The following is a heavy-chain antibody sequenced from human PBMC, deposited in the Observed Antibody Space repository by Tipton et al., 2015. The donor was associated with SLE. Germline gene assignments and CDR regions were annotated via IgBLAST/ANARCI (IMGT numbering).Heavy chain of an antibody. CDR1: GGSLGSGGYY. J-gene: IGHJ6*03. V-gene: IGHV4-61*02. CDR2: RYISGTT. CDR3: ARGGDFWSGPTSYFYYHYYVDV. Sequence: LRLSCTVSGGSLGSGGYYWSWIRQPAGKGLEWIGRRYISGTTNYSPSLKGRVTISLDASKNQFSLKLSSVTAADTAVYYCARGGDFWSGPTSYFYYHYYVDVWGKGTTVTVSS. D-gene: IGHD3-3*01.